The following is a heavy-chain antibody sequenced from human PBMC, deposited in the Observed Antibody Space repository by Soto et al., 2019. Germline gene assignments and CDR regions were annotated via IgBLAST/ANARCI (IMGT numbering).Heavy chain of an antibody. CDR1: GFTFSSYA. CDR2: ISGRGGNT. Sequence: GGSLRLSCAASGFTFSSYAMSWVRQAPGKGLEWVSAISGRGGNTYYADSVKGRFTISRDKSKNTLYLQMSSLRAEDTAVYYCAKDIVVVVAATNDAFDIWGQGTMVTVSS. V-gene: IGHV3-23*01. CDR3: AKDIVVVVAATNDAFDI. D-gene: IGHD2-15*01. J-gene: IGHJ3*02.